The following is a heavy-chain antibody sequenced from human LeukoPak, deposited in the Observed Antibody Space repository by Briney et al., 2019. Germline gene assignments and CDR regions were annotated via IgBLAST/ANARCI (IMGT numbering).Heavy chain of an antibody. V-gene: IGHV3-30*04. CDR1: GFTFSSYA. D-gene: IGHD4-17*01. CDR3: AKGGGDYVGFFDY. Sequence: GGSLRLSCAASGFTFSSYAMHWVRQAPGKGLEWVAVISYDGSNKYYADSVKGRFTISRDNSKNTLYLQMNSLRAEDTAVYYCAKGGGDYVGFFDYWGQGTLVTVSS. J-gene: IGHJ4*02. CDR2: ISYDGSNK.